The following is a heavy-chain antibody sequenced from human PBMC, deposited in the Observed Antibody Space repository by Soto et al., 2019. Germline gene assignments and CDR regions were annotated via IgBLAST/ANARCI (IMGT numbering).Heavy chain of an antibody. D-gene: IGHD5-18*01. Sequence: QVQLVESGGGVVQPGRSLRLSCAASGFTFSSYGMHWVRQAPGKGLEWVAVIWYDGSNKYYADSVKGRFIISRDNSKNTLYLQMNSLRAEDTAVYYCARDQGGYSYGNCYYYGMDVWGQGTTVTVSS. V-gene: IGHV3-33*01. J-gene: IGHJ6*02. CDR2: IWYDGSNK. CDR1: GFTFSSYG. CDR3: ARDQGGYSYGNCYYYGMDV.